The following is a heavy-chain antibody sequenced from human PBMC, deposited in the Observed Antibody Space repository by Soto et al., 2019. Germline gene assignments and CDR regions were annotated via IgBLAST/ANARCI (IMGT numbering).Heavy chain of an antibody. CDR1: GLSFRNYA. Sequence: GGSLRLSCAASGLSFRNYAMHWVRQAPGKGLEWVTMISHNVSIRFYADSVKGRFTISRDNSKDTLYLQMNNLTPEDTAVYYCVGGSLLHWGQGTPVTVSS. J-gene: IGHJ4*02. V-gene: IGHV3-30*04. CDR3: VGGSLLH. CDR2: ISHNVSIR.